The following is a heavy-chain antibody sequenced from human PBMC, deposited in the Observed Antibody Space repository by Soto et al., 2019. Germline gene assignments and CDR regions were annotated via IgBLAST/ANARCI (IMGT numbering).Heavy chain of an antibody. D-gene: IGHD6-13*01. J-gene: IGHJ4*02. CDR2: IYYSGST. CDR1: GGSISSYY. CDR3: ARAPAPLYSGSGYYFDY. Sequence: SETLSLTCTVSGGSISSYYWSWIRQPPGKGLEWIGYIYYSGSTNYNPSLKSRVTISVDTSKNQFSLKLSSVTAADTAVYYCARAPAPLYSGSGYYFDYWGQGTLVPV. V-gene: IGHV4-59*01.